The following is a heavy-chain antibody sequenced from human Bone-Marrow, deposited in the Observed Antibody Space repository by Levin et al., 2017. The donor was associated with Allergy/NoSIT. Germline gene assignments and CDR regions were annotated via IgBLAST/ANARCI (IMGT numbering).Heavy chain of an antibody. Sequence: KAGGSLRLSCAASGFTFSTYAMKWVRQAPGKGLEWVSSITSTSSSINYADSVKGRFTVSRDNAKNSLYLQMNSLRAEDTAVYYCVRWAYYDFWVWGQGTTVTVSS. D-gene: IGHD3/OR15-3a*01. V-gene: IGHV3-21*06. CDR3: VRWAYYDFWV. CDR1: GFTFSTYA. CDR2: ITSTSSSI. J-gene: IGHJ6*02.